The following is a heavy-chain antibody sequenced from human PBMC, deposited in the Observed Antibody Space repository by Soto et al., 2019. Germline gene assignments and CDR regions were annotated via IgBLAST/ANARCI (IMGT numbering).Heavy chain of an antibody. CDR1: GFTVNSNY. V-gene: IGHV3-66*01. D-gene: IGHD3-9*01. CDR3: ATLTKYDILTGFYPC. J-gene: IGHJ4*02. Sequence: GGSLSLSCAASGFTVNSNYMSWVRQAPGKRLEWVSVIYSDGSTYYADSVKGRFIISRDNSNNTLYFQMNSLRAEDTAAYYCATLTKYDILTGFYPCWGQGTLVTVSS. CDR2: IYSDGST.